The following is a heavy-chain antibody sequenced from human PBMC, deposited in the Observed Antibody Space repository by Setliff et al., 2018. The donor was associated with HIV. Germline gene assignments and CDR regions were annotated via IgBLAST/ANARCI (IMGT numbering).Heavy chain of an antibody. J-gene: IGHJ6*03. CDR2: INPSGGST. V-gene: IGHV1-46*01. CDR1: GYTFTSYY. CDR3: ARDHSSSSHYYYYMDV. D-gene: IGHD6-6*01. Sequence: ASVKVSCKASGYTFTSYYMHWVRQALGQGLEWMGIINPSGGSTSYAQKSQGRVTMTRDTSTSTVYMELSSLRSEDTAVYYCARDHSSSSHYYYYMDVWGKGTTVTVSS.